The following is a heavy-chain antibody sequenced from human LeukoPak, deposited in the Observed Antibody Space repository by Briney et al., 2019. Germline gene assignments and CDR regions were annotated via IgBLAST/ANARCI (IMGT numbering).Heavy chain of an antibody. J-gene: IGHJ3*02. Sequence: GESLKISCKGSGYRFFSYWIAWVRQMPGKGLEWMGIIYPADSDTRYSPSFQGLVTISADKSISTAYLQWSSLKASDTAMYYCARHASSSWYNLGAFDIWGQGTMVTVSS. CDR3: ARHASSSWYNLGAFDI. V-gene: IGHV5-51*01. CDR2: IYPADSDT. D-gene: IGHD6-13*01. CDR1: GYRFFSYW.